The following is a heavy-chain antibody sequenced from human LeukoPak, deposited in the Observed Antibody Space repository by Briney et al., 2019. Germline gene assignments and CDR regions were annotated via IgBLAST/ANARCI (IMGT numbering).Heavy chain of an antibody. CDR1: GGSISSGDYY. V-gene: IGHV4-30-4*01. CDR2: IYYSGST. D-gene: IGHD2-8*02. J-gene: IGHJ4*02. CDR3: ARVEVTGGYYFYN. Sequence: SQTLSLTCTVSGGSISSGDYYWSWIRQPPGKGLELIGYIYYSGSTHYNPSLTSRVTISVDTSKNQFSLKLSTVTAADTAVYYCARVEVTGGYYFYNCGQGTLGTVSS.